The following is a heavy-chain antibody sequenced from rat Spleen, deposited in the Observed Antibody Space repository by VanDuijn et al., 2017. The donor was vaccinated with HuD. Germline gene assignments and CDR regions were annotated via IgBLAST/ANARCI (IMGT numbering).Heavy chain of an antibody. CDR2: ISSGDISGHSGT. D-gene: IGHD1-9*01. CDR3: ARRHYGYTDYFDY. V-gene: IGHV5-29*01. Sequence: EVQLVESGGGLVQPGRSLKLSCAASGFTFSDYGVAWVRQAPTTGLEWVATISSGDISGHSGTYYRDSVRGRFTISRDDAKSTLSLQMDSLRSEDTATYYCARRHYGYTDYFDYWGQGVMVTVSS. J-gene: IGHJ2*01. CDR1: GFTFSDYG.